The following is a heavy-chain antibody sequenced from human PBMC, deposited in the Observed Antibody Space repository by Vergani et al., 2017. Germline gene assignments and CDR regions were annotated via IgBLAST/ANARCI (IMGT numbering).Heavy chain of an antibody. J-gene: IGHJ3*02. CDR3: ARSSYDSSGTDAFDI. D-gene: IGHD3-22*01. CDR2: ISSSSSYI. Sequence: EVQLVESGGGLVKPGGSLRLSCAASGFTFSSYSMNWVRQAPGKGLEWVSSISSSSSYIYYADSVKGRFTISRDNAKNSLYLQMNSLRAEDTAVYYCARSSYDSSGTDAFDIWGQGTMVTVSS. V-gene: IGHV3-21*04. CDR1: GFTFSSYS.